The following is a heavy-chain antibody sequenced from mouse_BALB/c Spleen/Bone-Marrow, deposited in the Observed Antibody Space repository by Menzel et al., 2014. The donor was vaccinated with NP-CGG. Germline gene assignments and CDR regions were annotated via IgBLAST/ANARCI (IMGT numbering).Heavy chain of an antibody. CDR1: GYTFTSYY. CDR3: SRGRRDALDY. V-gene: IGHV1S81*02. J-gene: IGHJ4*01. CDR2: INPSNGGT. Sequence: QVQLQQPGAELVKPGASVKLSCKASGYTFTSYYMYWVKRRPGQGLEWFGEINPSNGGTNFNEKFKNKATLTVDKSSSTAYMQLSSLTSEDSAVYYCSRGRRDALDYWGQGTSVTVSS.